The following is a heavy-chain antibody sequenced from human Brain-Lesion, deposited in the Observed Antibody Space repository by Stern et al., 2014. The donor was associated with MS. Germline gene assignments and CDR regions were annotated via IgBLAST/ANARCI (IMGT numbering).Heavy chain of an antibody. J-gene: IGHJ5*02. D-gene: IGHD2-15*01. CDR3: AGEEDIRYCSGGSCTGNWFDP. CDR1: GGSVSSTSYA. CDR2: IYYSGNT. V-gene: IGHV4-39*02. Sequence: VQLEESGPGLVKPSETLSLTCTVAGGSVSSTSYAWAWIRQPPGKGLEWIGTIYYSGNTYYSPSLKSRLTISLATSKHNFSLQLRSVTAADTAVYYCAGEEDIRYCSGGSCTGNWFDPWGQGTLVTVSS.